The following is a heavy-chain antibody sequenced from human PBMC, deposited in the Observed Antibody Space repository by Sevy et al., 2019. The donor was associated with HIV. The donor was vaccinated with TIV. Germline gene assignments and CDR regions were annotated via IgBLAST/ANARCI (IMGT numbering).Heavy chain of an antibody. D-gene: IGHD3-10*01. V-gene: IGHV3-23*01. Sequence: GGSLRLSCVTSGFTFSSYAMSWVRQTPGKGLEWVSAIGGSADYTYSADSVKGRFTISRDNSKNTLYLQMNGLRAEDTAVYYFAKEVSEHSYSDYWGQGTLVTVSS. CDR1: GFTFSSYA. J-gene: IGHJ4*02. CDR3: AKEVSEHSYSDY. CDR2: IGGSADYT.